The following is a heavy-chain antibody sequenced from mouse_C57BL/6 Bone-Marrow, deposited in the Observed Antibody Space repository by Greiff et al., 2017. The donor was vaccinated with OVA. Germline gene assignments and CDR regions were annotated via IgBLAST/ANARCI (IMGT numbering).Heavy chain of an antibody. CDR3: ARRRVKTPWFAY. D-gene: IGHD2-5*01. Sequence: VQLQQPGAELVRPGTSVKLSCKASGYTFTSYWMHWVKQRPGQGLEWIGVIDPSDSYTNYNQKFKGKATLTVDTSSSTAYMQLSSLTSEDSAVYDCARRRVKTPWFAYWGQGTLVTVSA. CDR1: GYTFTSYW. V-gene: IGHV1-59*01. J-gene: IGHJ3*01. CDR2: IDPSDSYT.